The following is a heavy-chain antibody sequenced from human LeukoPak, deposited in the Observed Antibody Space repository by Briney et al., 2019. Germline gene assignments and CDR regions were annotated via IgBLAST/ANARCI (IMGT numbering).Heavy chain of an antibody. D-gene: IGHD3-10*01. CDR1: GGSISSGSYY. CDR3: ARGTAQRITMVRGVIIFDY. V-gene: IGHV4-61*02. J-gene: IGHJ4*02. Sequence: SQTLSLTCTVSGGSISSGSYYWSWIRQPAGKGLEWIGRIYTSGSTNYNPSLKSRVTISVDTSKNQFSLKLSSVTAADTAVYYCARGTAQRITMVRGVIIFDYWGQGTLVTVSS. CDR2: IYTSGST.